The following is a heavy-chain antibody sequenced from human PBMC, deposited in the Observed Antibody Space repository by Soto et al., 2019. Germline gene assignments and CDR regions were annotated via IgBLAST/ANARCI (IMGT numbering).Heavy chain of an antibody. Sequence: LRLSCAASGFTFSSYGMHWVRQAPGKGLEWVAVIWYDGNNKYYADSVKGRFTISRDNSKNTLYVQMTSLRAEDTAIYYCARGLHSLFDYWGQGTLVTVSS. V-gene: IGHV3-33*01. CDR3: ARGLHSLFDY. CDR1: GFTFSSYG. J-gene: IGHJ4*02. D-gene: IGHD2-21*01. CDR2: IWYDGNNK.